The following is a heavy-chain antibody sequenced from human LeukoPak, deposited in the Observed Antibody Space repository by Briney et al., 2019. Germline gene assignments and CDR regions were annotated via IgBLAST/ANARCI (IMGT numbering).Heavy chain of an antibody. V-gene: IGHV4-59*08. CDR1: GGSISSYY. CDR3: ARHKGDTYYDILTGYNNWFDP. J-gene: IGHJ5*02. D-gene: IGHD3-9*01. Sequence: SETLSLTCTVSGGSISSYYWSWIRQPPGKGLEWIGYIYYSGSTNYNPSLKSRVTISVDTSENQFSLKLSSVTAADTAVYYCARHKGDTYYDILTGYNNWFDPWGQGTLVTVSS. CDR2: IYYSGST.